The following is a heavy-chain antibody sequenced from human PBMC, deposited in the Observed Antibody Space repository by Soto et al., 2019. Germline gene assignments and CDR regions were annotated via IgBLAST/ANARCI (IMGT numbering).Heavy chain of an antibody. CDR1: GFTFSSYA. CDR2: ISYDGSNK. D-gene: IGHD3-10*01. J-gene: IGHJ4*02. Sequence: GGSLRLSCAASGFTFSSYAMHWVRQAPGKGLEWVAVISYDGSNKYYADSVKGRFTISRDNSKNTLYLQMNSLRAEDTAVYYCARDSSWTMVRDHLPGGSDYWGQGTLVTVSS. V-gene: IGHV3-30-3*01. CDR3: ARDSSWTMVRDHLPGGSDY.